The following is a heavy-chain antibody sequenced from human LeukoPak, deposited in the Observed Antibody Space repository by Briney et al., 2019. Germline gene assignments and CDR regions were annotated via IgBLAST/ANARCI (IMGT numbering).Heavy chain of an antibody. D-gene: IGHD3-22*01. CDR3: ARVVFDQNNWFDP. CDR2: IYSGGST. Sequence: PGGSLRLSCAASGFTVSSNYMSWVRQAPGKGLEWVSVIYSGGSTYYADSVKGRFTISRDNSENTLYLQMNSLRAEDTAVYYCARVVFDQNNWFDPWGQGTLVTVSS. V-gene: IGHV3-66*02. J-gene: IGHJ5*02. CDR1: GFTVSSNY.